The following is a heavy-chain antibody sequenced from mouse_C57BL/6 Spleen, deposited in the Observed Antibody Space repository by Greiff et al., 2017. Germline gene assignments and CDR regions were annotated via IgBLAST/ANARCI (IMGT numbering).Heavy chain of an antibody. CDR2: ISDGGSYT. CDR3: ARPLYGYYARDY. V-gene: IGHV5-4*03. D-gene: IGHD1-1*02. Sequence: EVKLVESGGGLVKPGGSLKLSCAASGFTFSSYAMSWVRQTPEKRLEWVATISDGGSYTYYPDNVKGRFTISRDNAKNNLYLQMSHLKSEDTAMYYCARPLYGYYARDYWGQGTSVTVSS. CDR1: GFTFSSYA. J-gene: IGHJ4*01.